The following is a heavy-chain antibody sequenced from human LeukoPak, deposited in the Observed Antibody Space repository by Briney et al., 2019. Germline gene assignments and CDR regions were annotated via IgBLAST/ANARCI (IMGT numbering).Heavy chain of an antibody. CDR1: GIIFSKYA. CDR3: ARAWLQSLFDY. V-gene: IGHV3-23*01. J-gene: IGHJ4*02. Sequence: GGSLKLSCAASGIIFSKYAMTWVRQAPGKGLEWVSSISDTGARTEYADSVKGRFTISRDNSKNTLYLQMNSLRAEDTAVYYCARAWLQSLFDYWGQGTLVTVSS. D-gene: IGHD5-24*01. CDR2: ISDTGART.